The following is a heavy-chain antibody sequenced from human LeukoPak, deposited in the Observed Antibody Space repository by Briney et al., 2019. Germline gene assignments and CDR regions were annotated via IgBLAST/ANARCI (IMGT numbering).Heavy chain of an antibody. D-gene: IGHD2-2*01. CDR2: IYYSGST. CDR1: GGSISSSSYY. CDR3: ARTGDYCSSTSCRDAFDI. Sequence: SETLSLTCTVSGGSISSSSYYWGWIRQPPGKGLEWIGSIYYSGSTYYNPSLKSRVTTSVDTSKNQFSLKLSSVTAADTAVYYCARTGDYCSSTSCRDAFDIWGQGTMVTVSS. J-gene: IGHJ3*02. V-gene: IGHV4-39*01.